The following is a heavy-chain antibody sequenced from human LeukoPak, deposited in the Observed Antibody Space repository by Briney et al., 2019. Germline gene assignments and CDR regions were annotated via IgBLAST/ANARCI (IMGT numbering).Heavy chain of an antibody. J-gene: IGHJ1*01. D-gene: IGHD3-22*01. CDR3: ATDLPRYDSSGYYYGPFQH. Sequence: GASVKVSCKASGYTLTELSMHWVRQAPGKGLEWMGGFDPEDGETIYARKFQGRVTMTEDTSTDTAYMELSSLRSEDTAVYYCATDLPRYDSSGYYYGPFQHWGQGTLVTVSS. V-gene: IGHV1-24*01. CDR2: FDPEDGET. CDR1: GYTLTELS.